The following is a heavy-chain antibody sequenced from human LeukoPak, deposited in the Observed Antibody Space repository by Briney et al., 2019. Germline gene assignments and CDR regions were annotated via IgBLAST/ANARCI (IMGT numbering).Heavy chain of an antibody. CDR1: GGSISSYY. Sequence: SETLSLTCTVSGGSISSYYWTWIRQPPGKGLEWIGYIYYTGSTYYNPSLKSRVTMSLDTSKNQFSLKLSSVTAADTAVYYCASRYYDFWSGHYTALVGAFDIWGQGTMVTVSS. J-gene: IGHJ3*02. CDR2: IYYTGST. D-gene: IGHD3-3*01. V-gene: IGHV4-59*04. CDR3: ASRYYDFWSGHYTALVGAFDI.